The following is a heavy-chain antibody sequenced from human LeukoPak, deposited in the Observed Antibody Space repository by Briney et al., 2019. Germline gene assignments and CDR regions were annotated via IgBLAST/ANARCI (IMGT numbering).Heavy chain of an antibody. CDR2: IRYDGSNK. CDR3: AKGDYGDYGPDY. CDR1: GFTFSSYG. V-gene: IGHV3-30*02. D-gene: IGHD4-17*01. J-gene: IGHJ4*02. Sequence: GGSLRLSCAASGFTFSSYGMHWVRQAPGKGLEWVAFIRYDGSNKYYADSVKGRFTIFRDNSKNTLYLQMNSLRAEDTAVYYCAKGDYGDYGPDYWGQGTLVTVSS.